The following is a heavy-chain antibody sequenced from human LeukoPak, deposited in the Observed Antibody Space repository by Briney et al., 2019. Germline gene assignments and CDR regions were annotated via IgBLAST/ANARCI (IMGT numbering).Heavy chain of an antibody. V-gene: IGHV4-34*01. J-gene: IGHJ4*02. CDR1: GGSFSGYY. Sequence: KPSETLSLTCAVYGGSFSGYYWSWIRQPPGKGLERIGEINHSGSTNYNPSLKSRVTISVDTSKNQFSLKLSSVTAADTAVYYCARGLSYYDSSGYYPYHRDYYFDYWGQGTLVTVSS. CDR2: INHSGST. CDR3: ARGLSYYDSSGYYPYHRDYYFDY. D-gene: IGHD3-22*01.